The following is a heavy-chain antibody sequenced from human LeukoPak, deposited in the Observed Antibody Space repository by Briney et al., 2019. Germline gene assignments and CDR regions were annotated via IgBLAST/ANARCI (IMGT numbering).Heavy chain of an antibody. V-gene: IGHV1-69*13. J-gene: IGHJ4*02. CDR2: IIPIFGTA. CDR3: AADVRGSYPNFY. CDR1: GGTFSSYA. D-gene: IGHD1-26*01. Sequence: ASVKVSCKASGGTFSSYAISWVRQAPGQGLEWMGGIIPIFGTANYAQKFQGRVTITADEPTSTAYMELSSLRSEDTAVYYCAADVRGSYPNFYWGQGTLVTVSS.